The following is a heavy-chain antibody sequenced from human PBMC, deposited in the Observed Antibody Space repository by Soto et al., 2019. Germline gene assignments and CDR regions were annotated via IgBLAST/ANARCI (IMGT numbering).Heavy chain of an antibody. J-gene: IGHJ4*02. CDR3: AKLPYDYVWGSYRSSYYFDY. CDR1: GFTFSSYA. CDR2: ISGSGGST. V-gene: IGHV3-23*01. D-gene: IGHD3-16*02. Sequence: GGSLRLSCAASGFTFSSYAMSWVRQAPGKGLEWVSAISGSGGSTYYADSVKGRFTISRDNSKNTLYLQMSSLRAEDTAVYYCAKLPYDYVWGSYRSSYYFDYWGQGTLVTVSS.